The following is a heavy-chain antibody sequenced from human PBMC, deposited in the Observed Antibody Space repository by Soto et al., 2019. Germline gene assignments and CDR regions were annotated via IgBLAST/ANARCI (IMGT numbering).Heavy chain of an antibody. D-gene: IGHD3-16*02. CDR1: GFDFYYYN. V-gene: IGHV3-21*01. J-gene: IGHJ4*01. Sequence: GGSLRLSCAASGFDFYYYNMNWVRQAPGRGLEWVSSISGTGIDIHFADSVKGRFVISRDNAKTSLYLQMNSLRPEDTAVYYCARDRVVNYPDYYFAYSGHGSLVIVSS. CDR2: ISGTGIDI. CDR3: ARDRVVNYPDYYFAY.